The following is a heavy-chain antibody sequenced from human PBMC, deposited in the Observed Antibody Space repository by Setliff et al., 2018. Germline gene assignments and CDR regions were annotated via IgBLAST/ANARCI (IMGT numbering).Heavy chain of an antibody. CDR1: GGTFSSYA. D-gene: IGHD6-19*01. CDR2: IIPIFGTA. CDR3: ARDSRQWLEGGASGDMDI. Sequence: SVKFSCKSSGGTFSSYAISWVRQAPGQGLEWMGRIIPIFGTANYAQKFQGRVTITADESTTTVFMELNSLRSEDTAIYYCARDSRQWLEGGASGDMDIWGQGTMVTVSS. J-gene: IGHJ3*02. V-gene: IGHV1-69*13.